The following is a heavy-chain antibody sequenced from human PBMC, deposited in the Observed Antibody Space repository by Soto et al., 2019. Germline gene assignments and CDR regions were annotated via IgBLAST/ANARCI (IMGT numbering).Heavy chain of an antibody. Sequence: GGSLRLSCAASGFTVSSNYMSWVRQAPGKGLEWISVIYTGGSTYYADSVKGRFTISRDNPKNTVYLQMNSLRADDTAVYYCARDRRSGWYDYWGQGTLVTV. CDR3: ARDRRSGWYDY. CDR1: GFTVSSNY. D-gene: IGHD6-19*01. CDR2: IYTGGST. J-gene: IGHJ4*02. V-gene: IGHV3-53*01.